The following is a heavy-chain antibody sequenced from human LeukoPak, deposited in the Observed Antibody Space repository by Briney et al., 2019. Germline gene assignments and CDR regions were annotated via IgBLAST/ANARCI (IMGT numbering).Heavy chain of an antibody. V-gene: IGHV3-23*01. D-gene: IGHD2-15*01. CDR2: ISGSGGST. Sequence: GGSLRLSCAASGFTFSSYAMSWVRQAPGKGLEWVSAISGSGGSTYYADSVKGRFTISRDNSKNTLYLQMNSLRAEDTAVYYCAKDVIGYCSGGSCPGGYGMDVWGQGTTVTVSS. CDR1: GFTFSSYA. J-gene: IGHJ6*02. CDR3: AKDVIGYCSGGSCPGGYGMDV.